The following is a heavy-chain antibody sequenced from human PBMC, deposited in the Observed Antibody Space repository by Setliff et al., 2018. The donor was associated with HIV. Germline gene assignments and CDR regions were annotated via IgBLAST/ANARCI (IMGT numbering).Heavy chain of an antibody. Sequence: PSETLSLTCTVSGVSVSSGGYYWSWIRQHPGKGLEWIGYVYYTGTSYFNPSLKSRITISVDTSKNHFSLKLCFVTAADTAVYYCARGESTTWDLAEYFQHWGQGTLVTVSS. CDR1: GVSVSSGGYY. CDR3: ARGESTTWDLAEYFQH. V-gene: IGHV4-31*03. D-gene: IGHD2-2*01. CDR2: VYYTGTS. J-gene: IGHJ1*01.